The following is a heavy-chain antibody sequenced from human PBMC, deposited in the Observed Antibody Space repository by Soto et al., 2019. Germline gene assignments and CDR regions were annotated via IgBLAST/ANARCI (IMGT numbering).Heavy chain of an antibody. V-gene: IGHV1-69*01. CDR1: GRTFNNYA. CDR2: IIPIGGTP. J-gene: IGHJ4*02. Sequence: QVQLVQSGAEVKKPGSSVKVSCKASGRTFNNYAISWVRQAPGIGFEWLGVIIPIGGTPEHAQKFQGRVTISADESTNTAYMELSSLRSEETAVYYCATNYYDGSGHYFIFEHWGQGTLVTVSS. D-gene: IGHD3-22*01. CDR3: ATNYYDGSGHYFIFEH.